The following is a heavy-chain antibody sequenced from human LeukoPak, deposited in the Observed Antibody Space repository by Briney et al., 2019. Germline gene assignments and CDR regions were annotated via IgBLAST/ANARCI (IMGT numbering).Heavy chain of an antibody. CDR1: GGSISSGGYY. CDR3: ARGRRTTILRDAFDI. J-gene: IGHJ3*02. V-gene: IGHV4-31*03. Sequence: SQTLSLTCTVSGGSISSGGYYWSWIRQHPGKGLEWIGYIYYSGSTYYNPSLKSRVTISVDTSKNQFSLKLSSVTAADTAVYYCARGRRTTILRDAFDIWGQGTMVTVSS. CDR2: IYYSGST. D-gene: IGHD1-7*01.